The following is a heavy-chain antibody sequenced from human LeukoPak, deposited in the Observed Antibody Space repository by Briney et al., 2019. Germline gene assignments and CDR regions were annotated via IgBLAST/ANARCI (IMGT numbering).Heavy chain of an antibody. D-gene: IGHD6-13*01. J-gene: IGHJ4*02. V-gene: IGHV4-39*01. CDR1: GGSISSSSYY. CDR2: IYYSGST. Sequence: PSETPSLTCTVSGGSISSSSYYWGWIRQPPGKGLEWIGSIYYSGSTYYNPSLKSRVTISVDTSKNQFSLKLSSVTAADTAVYYCASPGIAAAGFDYWGQGTLVTVSS. CDR3: ASPGIAAAGFDY.